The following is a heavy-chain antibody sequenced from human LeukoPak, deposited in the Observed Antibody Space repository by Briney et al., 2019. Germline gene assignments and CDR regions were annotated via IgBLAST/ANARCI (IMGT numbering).Heavy chain of an antibody. CDR3: GGDALVGYCSYYYIDV. V-gene: IGHV4-59*01. D-gene: IGHD2-15*01. CDR1: GGPISTYY. Sequence: SETLSLTCTVSGGPISTYYWNWIRQSPVKGLEWIGDVSDSGSTSFNPSLKSRVPVSVDTSKNQFFLKLTSVTAADTSVYCGGGDALVGYCSYYYIDVWGKGTTVTVSS. CDR2: VSDSGST. J-gene: IGHJ6*03.